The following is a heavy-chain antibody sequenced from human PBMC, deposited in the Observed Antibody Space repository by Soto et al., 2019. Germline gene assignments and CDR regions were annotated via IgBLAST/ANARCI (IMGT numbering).Heavy chain of an antibody. CDR1: GFTFSSYA. CDR2: ISGSGGST. J-gene: IGHJ5*02. Sequence: GGSLRLSCAASGFTFSSYAMSWVRQAPGKGLEWVSAISGSGGSTYYADSVKGRFTISRDNSKNTLYLQMNSLRAEDTAVYYCAKDSLLWFGELLFRGFDPWGQGTLVTVSS. D-gene: IGHD3-10*01. CDR3: AKDSLLWFGELLFRGFDP. V-gene: IGHV3-23*01.